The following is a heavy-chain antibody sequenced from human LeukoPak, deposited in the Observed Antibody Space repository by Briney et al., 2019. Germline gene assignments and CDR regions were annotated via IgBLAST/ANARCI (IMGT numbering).Heavy chain of an antibody. Sequence: PSETLSLTCAVYGGSFSGYYWSWIRQPPGKGLEWIGEINHSGSTNYNPSLKSRVTISVDTSKNQFSLKLSSVTAADTAVHYCARGRWIQLSRPFDYWGQGTPVTVSS. CDR3: ARGRWIQLSRPFDY. D-gene: IGHD5-18*01. CDR1: GGSFSGYY. J-gene: IGHJ4*02. V-gene: IGHV4-34*01. CDR2: INHSGST.